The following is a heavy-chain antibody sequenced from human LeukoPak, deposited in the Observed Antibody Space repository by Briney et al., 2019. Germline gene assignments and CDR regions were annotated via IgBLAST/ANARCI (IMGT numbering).Heavy chain of an antibody. V-gene: IGHV5-51*01. CDR2: IYVADSAA. D-gene: IGHD4-11*01. CDR3: ARRFGERLYSNNDAFDS. CDR1: GYSFSNYW. Sequence: GESLKISCKGSGYSFSNYWIGWVRQMPGKVLEFMGIIYVADSAASYSPSFQGQVTISVEKSSNTAYMPWCRLKASATAMYYCARRFGERLYSNNDAFDSWGEGTLLTVSS. J-gene: IGHJ4*02.